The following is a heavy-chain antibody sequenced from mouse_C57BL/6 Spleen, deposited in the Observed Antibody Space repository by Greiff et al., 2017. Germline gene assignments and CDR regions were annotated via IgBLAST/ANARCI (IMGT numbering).Heavy chain of an antibody. D-gene: IGHD1-1*01. V-gene: IGHV1-22*01. Sequence: VQLQQSGPELVKPGASVKMSCKASGYTFTDYNMHWVKQSHGKSLEWIGYINPNNGGTSYNQKFKGKATLTVNKSSSTAYMELRSLTSEDSAVDYCASGYYGSRHWYFDVWGTGTTVTVSS. CDR2: INPNNGGT. CDR3: ASGYYGSRHWYFDV. CDR1: GYTFTDYN. J-gene: IGHJ1*03.